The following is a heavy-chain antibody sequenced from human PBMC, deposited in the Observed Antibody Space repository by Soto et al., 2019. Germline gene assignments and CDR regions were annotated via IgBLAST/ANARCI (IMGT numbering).Heavy chain of an antibody. CDR3: ARDLDDILTGPNFDP. V-gene: IGHV1-18*01. J-gene: IGHJ5*02. D-gene: IGHD3-9*01. CDR2: INVYNGNT. CDR1: GYTFTNYG. Sequence: GASVKVSCKASGYTFTNYGISWVRQAPGQGLEWMGWINVYNGNTKYSQKFQDRVTFSRDTSASTAYMELSSLRSEDAAVYYCARDLDDILTGPNFDPWGQGTLVTVSS.